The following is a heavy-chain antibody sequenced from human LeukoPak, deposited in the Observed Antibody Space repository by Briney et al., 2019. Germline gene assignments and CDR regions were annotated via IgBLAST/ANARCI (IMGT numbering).Heavy chain of an antibody. Sequence: ASVKVSCKASGYTFTGYYLHWVGQAPGQGLECMGWINPYHGDTNYAQKFQGRVTMTSDTSITTVSMELNRLTYDDTAVYYCAREDTKGAFDIWGQGTMVIVSS. J-gene: IGHJ3*02. CDR1: GYTFTGYY. CDR3: AREDTKGAFDI. CDR2: INPYHGDT. V-gene: IGHV1-2*02.